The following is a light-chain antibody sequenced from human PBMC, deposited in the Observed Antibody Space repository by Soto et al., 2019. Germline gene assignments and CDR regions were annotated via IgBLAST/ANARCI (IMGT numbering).Light chain of an antibody. CDR2: EVT. J-gene: IGLJ3*02. V-gene: IGLV2-8*01. Sequence: QSALTQPPSASGSPGQSVTISCTGNSSDVGGYNSVSWYQHHPGKAPKLMISEVTKRPSGVPDRFSGSKSDNTASLTVSGLQADDEADYYCSSNAGSHNWVFGGGTQFTV. CDR3: SSNAGSHNWV. CDR1: SSDVGGYNS.